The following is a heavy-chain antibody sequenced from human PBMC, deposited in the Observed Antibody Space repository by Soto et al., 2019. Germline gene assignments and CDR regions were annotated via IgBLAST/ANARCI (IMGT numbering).Heavy chain of an antibody. CDR2: ISSSSSYI. Sequence: GGSLRLSCAASGFTFSSYSMNWVRQAPGKGLEWVSSISSSSSYIYYADSVKGRFTISRDNAKNSLYLQMNSLRAEDTAVYYCARDHPPYGYYETSPFDPWGQGTLVTVSS. CDR1: GFTFSSYS. V-gene: IGHV3-21*01. J-gene: IGHJ5*02. D-gene: IGHD1-26*01. CDR3: ARDHPPYGYYETSPFDP.